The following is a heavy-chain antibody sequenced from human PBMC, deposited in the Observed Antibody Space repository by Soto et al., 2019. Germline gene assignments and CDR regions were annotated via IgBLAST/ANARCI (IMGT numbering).Heavy chain of an antibody. CDR3: ARDRAVAGTHYYYGMDV. CDR2: ISSSSSYI. J-gene: IGHJ6*02. CDR1: GFTFSSYS. V-gene: IGHV3-21*01. D-gene: IGHD6-19*01. Sequence: GGSLRLSCAAPGFTFSSYSMNWVRQAPGKGLEWVSSISSSSSYIYYADSVKGRFTISRDNAKNSLYLQMNSLRAEDTAVYYCARDRAVAGTHYYYGMDVWGQGTTVTVSS.